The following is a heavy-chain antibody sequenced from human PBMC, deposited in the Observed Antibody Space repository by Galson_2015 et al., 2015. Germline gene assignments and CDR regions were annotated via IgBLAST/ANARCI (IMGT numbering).Heavy chain of an antibody. D-gene: IGHD2-2*02. CDR1: GFTFSSYG. CDR3: ARAGDIVVVPAAISDGMDV. V-gene: IGHV3-33*01. CDR2: IWYDGSNK. J-gene: IGHJ6*02. Sequence: SLRLSCAASGFTFSSYGMHWVRQAPGKGLEWVAVIWYDGSNKYYADSVKGRFTISRDNSKNTLYLQMNSLRAEDTAVYYCARAGDIVVVPAAISDGMDVWGQGTTVTVSS.